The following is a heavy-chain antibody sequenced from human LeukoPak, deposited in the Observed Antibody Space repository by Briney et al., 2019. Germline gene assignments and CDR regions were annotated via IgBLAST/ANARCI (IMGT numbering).Heavy chain of an antibody. Sequence: AQTLSLTCTVSGGSINSGSYYWGWIRPPPGKGLEWIGSIYYSGSTYYNPSLKSRVSISVDMSKNQFSLKLSSVTAADTAVYYCARHHHFYGDYFWGQGTLVTVSS. CDR1: GGSINSGSYY. V-gene: IGHV4-39*01. D-gene: IGHD4-17*01. J-gene: IGHJ4*02. CDR3: ARHHHFYGDYF. CDR2: IYYSGST.